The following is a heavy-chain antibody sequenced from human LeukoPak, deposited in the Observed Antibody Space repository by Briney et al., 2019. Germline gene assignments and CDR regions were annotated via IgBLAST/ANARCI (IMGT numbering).Heavy chain of an antibody. D-gene: IGHD3-10*01. CDR1: GYSFTNYW. J-gene: IGHJ3*02. V-gene: IGHV5-10-1*01. CDR3: ARHAGDGGAFDI. CDR2: IDPDDSYT. Sequence: GESLKISCQGSGYSFTNYWISWVRQMSGKGLEWMGRIDPDDSYTKDSPSFQGHVTISVDNSNSTAYMQWSSLKASDTAMYYCARHAGDGGAFDIWGQGTMVTVSS.